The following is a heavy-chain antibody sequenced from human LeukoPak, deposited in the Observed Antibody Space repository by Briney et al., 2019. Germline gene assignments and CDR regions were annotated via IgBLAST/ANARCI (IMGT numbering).Heavy chain of an antibody. V-gene: IGHV3-23*01. Sequence: GGSLRLSCVASGFSFNNFGMSWVRQAPGKGLEWVSSISGTGGSTHYADSVKGRFTISRDNSKNTLYLQMNSLRAGDTAVYYCAKSSYYDSSGFYREYYFDYWGQGTLVTVSS. CDR3: AKSSYYDSSGFYREYYFDY. J-gene: IGHJ4*02. CDR2: ISGTGGST. CDR1: GFSFNNFG. D-gene: IGHD3-22*01.